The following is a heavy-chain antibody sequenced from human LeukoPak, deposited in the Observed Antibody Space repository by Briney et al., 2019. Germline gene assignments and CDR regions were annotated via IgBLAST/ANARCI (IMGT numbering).Heavy chain of an antibody. Sequence: SGRSLRLSCAASGFTFSSYAMHWVRQAPGKGLEWVAVISYDGSNKYYADSVKGRFTISRDNSKNTLYLQMNSLTTEDTATYYCAKDWGANNWYNWFDPWGQGTQVTVSS. D-gene: IGHD1-20*01. V-gene: IGHV3-30-3*01. J-gene: IGHJ5*02. CDR3: AKDWGANNWYNWFDP. CDR1: GFTFSSYA. CDR2: ISYDGSNK.